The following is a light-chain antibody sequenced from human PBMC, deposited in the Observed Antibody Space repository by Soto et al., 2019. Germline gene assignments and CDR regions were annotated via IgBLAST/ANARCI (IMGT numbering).Light chain of an antibody. CDR1: QGIRSW. CDR3: QQSDTFPAT. CDR2: DAS. Sequence: DIPMTQSPSSVSASVGDRVTITCRASQGIRSWLAWYQQRPGKAPKLLISDASSLQSAVPSRFSGSGSGTYFTLTISSLQPDDFATYYCQQSDTFPATFGGGTKVEIK. J-gene: IGKJ4*01. V-gene: IGKV1D-12*01.